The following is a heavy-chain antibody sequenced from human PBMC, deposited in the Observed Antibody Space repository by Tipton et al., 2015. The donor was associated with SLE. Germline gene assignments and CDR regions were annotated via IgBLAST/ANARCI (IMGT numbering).Heavy chain of an antibody. CDR1: GGSFRDYY. J-gene: IGHJ4*02. CDR2: INHSGRT. D-gene: IGHD1-26*01. CDR3: ARRPVGSTLDY. V-gene: IGHV4-34*01. Sequence: TLSLTCAVYGGSFRDYYWNWIRQPPGKGLEWIGEINHSGRTNYNSSLKSRVTISVDTPKNQFSLRLSSVTAADTAVYYCARRPVGSTLDYWGQGTLVTVSS.